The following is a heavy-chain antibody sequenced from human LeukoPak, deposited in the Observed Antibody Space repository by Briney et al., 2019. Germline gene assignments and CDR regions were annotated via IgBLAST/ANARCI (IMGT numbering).Heavy chain of an antibody. Sequence: GGSLRLSCAASGFTFSSYAMSWVRQAPGKGLEWVSAISGSGGSTYYADSVKGRFTISRDNSKNTLYLQMNSLRAEDTAVYYCVKDLMVRGVLSYYYGMDVWGKGTTVTVSS. J-gene: IGHJ6*04. CDR3: VKDLMVRGVLSYYYGMDV. CDR2: ISGSGGST. D-gene: IGHD3-10*01. CDR1: GFTFSSYA. V-gene: IGHV3-23*01.